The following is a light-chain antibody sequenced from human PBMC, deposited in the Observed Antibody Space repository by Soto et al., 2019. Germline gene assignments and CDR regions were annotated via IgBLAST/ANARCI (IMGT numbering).Light chain of an antibody. CDR2: GAS. CDR3: QHYGNTPPSVT. Sequence: EIVLTQSPGTLSLSPGERATLSCRASQSLSSSYLVWYQQKPGQAPRLLIYGASSRATGIPDRFSGSGSGTDVPLTISRLEPEDFAVYYCQHYGNTPPSVTFGPGTKVDIK. V-gene: IGKV3-20*01. CDR1: QSLSSSY. J-gene: IGKJ3*01.